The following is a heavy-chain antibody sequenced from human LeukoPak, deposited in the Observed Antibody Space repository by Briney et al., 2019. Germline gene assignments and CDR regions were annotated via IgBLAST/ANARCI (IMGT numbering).Heavy chain of an antibody. CDR3: ASSLVSWFDP. CDR1: GSTVSSNY. D-gene: IGHD6-6*01. J-gene: IGHJ5*02. CDR2: IYSGGNT. Sequence: GGSLRLSCAASGSTVSSNYMSWVRQAPGKGLEWVSLIYSGGNTYYADSVKGRFTISRDNSKNTLYLQMNSLRVEDTAVYYCASSLVSWFDPWGQGTLVTVSS. V-gene: IGHV3-53*01.